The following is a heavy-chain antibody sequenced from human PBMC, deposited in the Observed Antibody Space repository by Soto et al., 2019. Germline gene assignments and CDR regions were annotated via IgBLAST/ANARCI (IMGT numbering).Heavy chain of an antibody. V-gene: IGHV3-74*01. Sequence: GVSLRLSFAASGFTFSSYWMHWVCQAPGKGLVRVSRINSDGSSTSYADSVKGRFTISRDNAKNTLYLQMNSLRAEDTAVYYCARDRVSNYYYYGMDVWGQGTTVTVSS. J-gene: IGHJ6*02. CDR2: INSDGSST. D-gene: IGHD6-13*01. CDR3: ARDRVSNYYYYGMDV. CDR1: GFTFSSYW.